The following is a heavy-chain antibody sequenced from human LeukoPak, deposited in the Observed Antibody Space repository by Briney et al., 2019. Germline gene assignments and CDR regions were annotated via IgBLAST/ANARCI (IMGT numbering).Heavy chain of an antibody. CDR1: GGSFSGYY. CDR2: INHSGST. J-gene: IGHJ5*02. D-gene: IGHD5-12*01. V-gene: IGHV4-34*01. CDR3: ARRPMVATVWFDP. Sequence: SETLSLTCAVYGGSFSGYYWSWIRQPPGKGLEWIGEINHSGSTNYNPSLKSRVTISVDTSKNQFSLKLSSVTAADTAVYYCARRPMVATVWFDPWGQGTLVTVSS.